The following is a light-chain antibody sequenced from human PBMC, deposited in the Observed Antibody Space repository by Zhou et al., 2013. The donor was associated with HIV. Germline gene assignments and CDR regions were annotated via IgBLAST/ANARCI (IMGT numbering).Light chain of an antibody. CDR3: QYYNNWPLSWT. J-gene: IGKJ1*01. Sequence: EIVMTQSPATLSVSPGERVTLSCRANQSVSSNLAWFQQKPGQAPSLLIYAASTRATGTPARFSGSGSGTEFTLTISSMQSEDFAVYYCQYYNNWPLSWTFGQGTKVEVK. CDR2: AAS. V-gene: IGKV3-15*01. CDR1: QSVSSN.